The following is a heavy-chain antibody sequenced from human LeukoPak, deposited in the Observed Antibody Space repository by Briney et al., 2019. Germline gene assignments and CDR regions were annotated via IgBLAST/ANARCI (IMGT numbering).Heavy chain of an antibody. D-gene: IGHD2-21*01. Sequence: GGSLRLSCAASGFSFNSAAMTWVRRAPGKGLEWVSLVSSSGANTYYADSVKGRFTISRDNSKNTLYLQMNSLRAEDTAIYYCAKDIQGSYWGQGTLVTVSS. V-gene: IGHV3-23*01. CDR2: VSSSGANT. J-gene: IGHJ4*02. CDR1: GFSFNSAA. CDR3: AKDIQGSY.